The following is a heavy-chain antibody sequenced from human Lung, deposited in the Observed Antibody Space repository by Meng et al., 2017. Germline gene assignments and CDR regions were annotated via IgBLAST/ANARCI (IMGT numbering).Heavy chain of an antibody. CDR2: INHSGST. CDR3: ARGPTTMAHDFDY. D-gene: IGHD4-11*01. V-gene: IGHV4-34*01. J-gene: IGHJ4*02. CDR1: GGSFSDYY. Sequence: QVQLQQWGAGLLKASETLSLTCVVSGGSFSDYYWSWIRQPPGKGLEWIGEINHSGSTNYNPSLESRATISVDTSQNNLSLKLSSVTAADSAVYYCARGPTTMAHDFDYWGQGTLVTASS.